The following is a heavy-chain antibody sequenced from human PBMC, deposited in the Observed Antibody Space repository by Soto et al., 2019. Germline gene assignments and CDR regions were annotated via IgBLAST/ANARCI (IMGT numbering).Heavy chain of an antibody. V-gene: IGHV3-23*01. D-gene: IGHD5-12*01. CDR3: AKDLTEEMARIFGY. CDR1: GFTFSSYA. Sequence: GGSLRLSCAASGFTFSSYAMSWVRQAPGKGLEWVSGLSGSAGTTYYADSVKGRFTISRDNSKNTLYLQMNSLRAEDTAVYYCAKDLTEEMARIFGYWGHGTLVTVSS. J-gene: IGHJ4*01. CDR2: LSGSAGTT.